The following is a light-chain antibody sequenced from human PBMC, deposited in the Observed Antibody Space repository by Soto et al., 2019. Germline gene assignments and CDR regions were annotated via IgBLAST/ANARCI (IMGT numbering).Light chain of an antibody. V-gene: IGLV2-14*03. CDR1: SSDVGGYNY. Sequence: QSVLTQPASVSGSPGQSITISFTGTSSDVGGYNYVSWYQQYPGKAPKLMIYDVTNRPSGVSIRFSGSKSGNTASLTISGLQAEDEADYYCSSYTSSSTYVFGTGTKVTVL. J-gene: IGLJ1*01. CDR2: DVT. CDR3: SSYTSSSTYV.